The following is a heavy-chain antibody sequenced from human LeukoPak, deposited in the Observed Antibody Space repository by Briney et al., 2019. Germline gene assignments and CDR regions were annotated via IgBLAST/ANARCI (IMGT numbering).Heavy chain of an antibody. V-gene: IGHV1-8*01. J-gene: IGHJ4*02. D-gene: IGHD1-26*01. CDR2: MNPHSGNT. Sequence: ASVKVSCKASGYTFSSNDINWVRQATGQGLEWMGWMNPHSGNTGYAQKFQGRVTITRNSSISTAYMELSSLRSEDTAVYYCAREGNRSADSSASYPLDYWGQGTLVTVSS. CDR3: AREGNRSADSSASYPLDY. CDR1: GYTFSSND.